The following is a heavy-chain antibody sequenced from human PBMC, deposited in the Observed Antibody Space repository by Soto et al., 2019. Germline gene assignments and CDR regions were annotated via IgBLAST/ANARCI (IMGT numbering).Heavy chain of an antibody. CDR3: ARDVRAAAGPYYYYYMDV. CDR1: GYTFTSYV. V-gene: IGHV1-18*01. CDR2: ISAYDGNT. D-gene: IGHD6-13*01. J-gene: IGHJ6*03. Sequence: ASVKVSCKASGYTFTSYVISWVRQAPGQGLEWMEWISAYDGNTNYAQKLQGRVTMTTDTSTSTAYMELMSLRSDDTAVYYCARDVRAAAGPYYYYYMDVWGKGTTVTVSS.